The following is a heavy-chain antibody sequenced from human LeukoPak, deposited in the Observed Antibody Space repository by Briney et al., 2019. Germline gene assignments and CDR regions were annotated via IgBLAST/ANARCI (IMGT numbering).Heavy chain of an antibody. Sequence: ASVKVSCKASGGTFSSYAISWVRQAPGQGLEWMGGIIPIFGTANYAQKFQGRVTITADESTSTAYMELSSLRSEDTAVYYCAGTGYSSGWYRTHNWFDPWGQGTLVTVSS. CDR3: AGTGYSSGWYRTHNWFDP. D-gene: IGHD6-19*01. CDR1: GGTFSSYA. CDR2: IIPIFGTA. J-gene: IGHJ5*02. V-gene: IGHV1-69*13.